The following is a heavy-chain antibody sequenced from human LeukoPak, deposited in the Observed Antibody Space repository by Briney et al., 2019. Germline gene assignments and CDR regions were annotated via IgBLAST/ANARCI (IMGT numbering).Heavy chain of an antibody. CDR3: ARDESPRFCSGGSCPKYYLDP. CDR2: INPSGGST. CDR1: GYTFSDYY. D-gene: IGHD2-15*01. Sequence: ASVKVSCKASGYTFSDYYMHWVRQAPGQGLEWMGLINPSGGSTSYAQKFQGRVTMTRDMSTSTVYMQLRSLRSEDTAVYYCARDESPRFCSGGSCPKYYLDPWGQGTLVTVSS. J-gene: IGHJ5*02. V-gene: IGHV1-46*01.